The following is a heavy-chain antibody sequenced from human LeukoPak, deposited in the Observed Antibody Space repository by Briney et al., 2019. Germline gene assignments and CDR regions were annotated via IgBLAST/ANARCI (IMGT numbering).Heavy chain of an antibody. CDR3: AREVVIFPDYYYYGMDV. V-gene: IGHV3-7*03. CDR1: GFALGSHW. J-gene: IGHJ6*02. Sequence: GGSLRLSCAASGFALGSHWMTWVRQVPGRGPEWVANVNRDGSETYYLDSVEGRFTISRDNAKNSLFLEMNSLRADDTAVYYCAREVVIFPDYYYYGMDVWGQGTTVTVSS. D-gene: IGHD3-9*01. CDR2: VNRDGSET.